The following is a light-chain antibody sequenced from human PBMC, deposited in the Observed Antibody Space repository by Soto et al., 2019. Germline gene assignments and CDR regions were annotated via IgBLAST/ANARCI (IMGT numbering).Light chain of an antibody. CDR3: SSYTSSSPAIV. CDR2: DVS. CDR1: SSDVGGYNY. J-gene: IGLJ1*01. V-gene: IGLV2-14*01. Sequence: QSVLTQPASVSGSPGQSITISCTGTSSDVGGYNYVSWYQQHPGKAPKLMIYDVSNRPSGVSNRFSGSKSGNTASLTISGFQAEDEADYYCSSYTSSSPAIVFGTGTKVTVL.